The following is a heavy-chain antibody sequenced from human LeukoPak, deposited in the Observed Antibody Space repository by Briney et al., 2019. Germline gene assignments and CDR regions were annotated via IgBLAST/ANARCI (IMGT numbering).Heavy chain of an antibody. CDR3: ARIWLRAFDI. CDR1: GYIFTNYW. Sequence: GESLKISCQASGYIFTNYWIGWVRQMPGKGLESMGIIYPADSDTTYSPSFQGQVTISADKSINTVYLQWSSLKASDTAMYYCARIWLRAFDIWGQGTMVTVSS. V-gene: IGHV5-51*01. D-gene: IGHD3-16*01. J-gene: IGHJ3*02. CDR2: IYPADSDT.